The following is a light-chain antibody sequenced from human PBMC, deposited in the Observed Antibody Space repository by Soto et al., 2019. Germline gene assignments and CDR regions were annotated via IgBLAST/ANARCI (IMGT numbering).Light chain of an antibody. J-gene: IGKJ1*01. CDR1: QTISSW. CDR2: KAS. Sequence: DIQMTQSPSTLSGSVGDRVTITCRASQTISSWLAWYQQKPGKAPKLLIYKASTLKSGVPSRFSGSGSGTEFTPTISSLQPDDFANYYCQHYNSYSEAFGQGTKVDIK. V-gene: IGKV1-5*03. CDR3: QHYNSYSEA.